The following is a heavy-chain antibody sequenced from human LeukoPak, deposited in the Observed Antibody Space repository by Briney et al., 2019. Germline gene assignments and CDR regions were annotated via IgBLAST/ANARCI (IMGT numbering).Heavy chain of an antibody. V-gene: IGHV4-59*01. CDR2: IYYSGST. Sequence: SETLSLTCTVSGGSISSYYWNWIRQPPGKGLEWIGYIYYSGSTNYNPSLKSRVTISVDTSKNQFSLKLSSVTAADTAVYYCARSLYYYGSDSFDIWGQGTMVTVSS. CDR3: ARSLYYYGSDSFDI. J-gene: IGHJ3*02. CDR1: GGSISSYY. D-gene: IGHD3-10*01.